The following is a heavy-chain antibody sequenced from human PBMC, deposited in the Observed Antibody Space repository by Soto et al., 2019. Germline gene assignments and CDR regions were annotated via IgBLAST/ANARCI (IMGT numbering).Heavy chain of an antibody. CDR3: ARSNNWNYTYRFDP. J-gene: IGHJ5*02. D-gene: IGHD1-7*01. CDR2: IIPIFGTA. CDR1: GGTFSSYA. Sequence: GASVKVSCKASGGTFSSYAISWVRQAPGQGLEWMGGIIPIFGTANYAQKFQGRVTITADESTSTAYMELSSLRSEDTAVYYCARSNNWNYTYRFDPWGQGTLVTVSS. V-gene: IGHV1-69*13.